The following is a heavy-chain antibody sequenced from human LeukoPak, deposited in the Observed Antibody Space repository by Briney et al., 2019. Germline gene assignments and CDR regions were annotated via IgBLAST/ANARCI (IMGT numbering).Heavy chain of an antibody. CDR3: ARAKGVQYPWDPRKNYFDY. D-gene: IGHD2-2*01. CDR1: GGTFSSYA. J-gene: IGHJ4*02. V-gene: IGHV1-69*01. CDR2: IIPIFGTA. Sequence: SVKVSCKASGGTFSSYAISWVRQAPGQGLEWMGGIIPIFGTANYAQKFQGRVTITADESTSTAYMELSSLRSEDTAVYYCARAKGVQYPWDPRKNYFDYWGQGTLVTVSS.